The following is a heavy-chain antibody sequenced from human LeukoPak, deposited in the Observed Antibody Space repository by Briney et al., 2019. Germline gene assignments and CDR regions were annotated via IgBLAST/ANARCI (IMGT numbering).Heavy chain of an antibody. D-gene: IGHD3-10*01. Sequence: PSETLSLTCAVYTGSFRGYYWSWICQPPGKGLEWFGEINHIGSTNYNPSLKSRVTLSVATSKNQFSLELSSVTATDTAVYYCARYGGALDIWGQGTMVTVSS. CDR1: TGSFRGYY. CDR3: ARYGGALDI. J-gene: IGHJ3*02. CDR2: INHIGST. V-gene: IGHV4-34*01.